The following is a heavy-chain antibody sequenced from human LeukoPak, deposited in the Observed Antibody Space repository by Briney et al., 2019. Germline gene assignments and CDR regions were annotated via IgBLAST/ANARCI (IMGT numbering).Heavy chain of an antibody. CDR1: GFTFSSYA. CDR3: ARDVGALDL. J-gene: IGHJ3*01. Sequence: GGSLRLSCAASGFTFSSYAMSWVRQAPGKGLEWVANIRQDGGERSYVDSVKGRFTISRDNAKNSLYLQMNSLKGEDTAVYYCARDVGALDLWGQGTMVTVSS. V-gene: IGHV3-7*01. D-gene: IGHD1-26*01. CDR2: IRQDGGER.